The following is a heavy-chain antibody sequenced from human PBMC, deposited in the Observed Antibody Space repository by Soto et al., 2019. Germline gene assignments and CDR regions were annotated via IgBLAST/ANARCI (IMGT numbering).Heavy chain of an antibody. V-gene: IGHV4-59*01. J-gene: IGHJ4*02. D-gene: IGHD2-15*01. CDR2: IYYSGST. Sequence: QVQLQESGPGLVKPSETLSLTCTVSGGSISSYYWSWIRQPPGKGLEWIGYIYYSGSTNYNPSLKSRFTISVDTSKNQFSLKLSSVTAADTAVYYCARFDGSGRYFDYWGQGTLVTVSS. CDR1: GGSISSYY. CDR3: ARFDGSGRYFDY.